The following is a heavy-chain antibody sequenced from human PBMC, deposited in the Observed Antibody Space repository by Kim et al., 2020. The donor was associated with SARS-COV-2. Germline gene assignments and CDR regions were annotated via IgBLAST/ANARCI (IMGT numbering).Heavy chain of an antibody. CDR3: DRGGNIHAWGLFDS. D-gene: IGHD3-16*01. CDR2: IHTSGST. V-gene: IGHV4-4*07. CDR1: GGSISGYY. Sequence: SETLSLTCTVSGGSISGYYWSWIRQPAGKGLEWIGRIHTSGSTNNNPSLKSRGTMSLDTSTNQFPLKLSSVTAAASAAYHCDRGGNIHAWGLFDSWGQG. J-gene: IGHJ4*02.